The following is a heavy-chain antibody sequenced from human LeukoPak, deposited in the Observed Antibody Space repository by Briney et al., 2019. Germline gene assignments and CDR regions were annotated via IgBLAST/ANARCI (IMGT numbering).Heavy chain of an antibody. CDR2: IYSGGST. CDR3: AREGDGYNPGWFDP. Sequence: GGSLRLSFAASGFTVSSNYMSWVRQAPGKGLEWVSVIYSGGSTYYADSVKGRFTISRDNSKNTLYLQMNSLRAEDTAVYYCAREGDGYNPGWFDPWGQGTLVTVSS. D-gene: IGHD5-24*01. V-gene: IGHV3-66*01. J-gene: IGHJ5*02. CDR1: GFTVSSNY.